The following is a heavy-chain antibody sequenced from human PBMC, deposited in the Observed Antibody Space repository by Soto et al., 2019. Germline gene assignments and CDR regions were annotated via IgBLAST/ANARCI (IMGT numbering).Heavy chain of an antibody. D-gene: IGHD3-10*01. CDR3: ARDGVPSAWFDP. CDR1: GGSISSGGYY. J-gene: IGHJ5*02. Sequence: SETLSLTCTVSGGSISSGGYYWSWIRQHPGKGLEWIGYIYYSGSTYYNPSLKSRVTISVDTSKNQFSLKLSSVTAADTAVYYCARDGVPSAWFDPWGQGTLVTVSS. CDR2: IYYSGST. V-gene: IGHV4-31*03.